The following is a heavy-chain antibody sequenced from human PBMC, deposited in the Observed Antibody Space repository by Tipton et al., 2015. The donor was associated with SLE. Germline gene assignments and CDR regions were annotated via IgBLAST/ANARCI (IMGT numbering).Heavy chain of an antibody. CDR1: GFTFTNYW. CDR3: AREYSGYDYRTFDH. CDR2: IKEDGSEK. J-gene: IGHJ4*02. Sequence: SLRLSCAASGFTFTNYWMGWVRQAPGKGLEWVANIKEDGSEKYYVDSVKGRFTISRDNAKNSLSLQMNSLRAEDTAVYYCAREYSGYDYRTFDHWGQGTLVTVSS. D-gene: IGHD5-12*01. V-gene: IGHV3-7*01.